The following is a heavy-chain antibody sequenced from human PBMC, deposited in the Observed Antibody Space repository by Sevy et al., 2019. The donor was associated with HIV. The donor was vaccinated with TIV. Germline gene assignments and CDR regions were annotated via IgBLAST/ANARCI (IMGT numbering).Heavy chain of an antibody. Sequence: ASVKVSCKASGGTFSSYAISWVRQAPGQGLEWMGGIIPIFGTANYAQKFQGRVTITADESTSTAYMELSSLRSEETAVYYCARVGGDSSGYYHHYFDYWSQGTLVTVSS. CDR2: IIPIFGTA. V-gene: IGHV1-69*13. J-gene: IGHJ4*02. CDR3: ARVGGDSSGYYHHYFDY. D-gene: IGHD3-22*01. CDR1: GGTFSSYA.